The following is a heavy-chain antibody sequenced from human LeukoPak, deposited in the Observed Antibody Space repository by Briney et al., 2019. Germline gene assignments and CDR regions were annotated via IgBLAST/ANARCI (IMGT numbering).Heavy chain of an antibody. Sequence: SETLSLTCTVSGYSISSGYYWGWIRQPPGKGLEWIGSFYHSVSTYYNPSLKSRVTISVDTSKNQFSLKLSSVTAADTAVYYCARSPVLDAFNIWGQGTMVTVSS. V-gene: IGHV4-38-2*02. CDR3: ARSPVLDAFNI. J-gene: IGHJ3*02. CDR1: GYSISSGYY. CDR2: FYHSVST.